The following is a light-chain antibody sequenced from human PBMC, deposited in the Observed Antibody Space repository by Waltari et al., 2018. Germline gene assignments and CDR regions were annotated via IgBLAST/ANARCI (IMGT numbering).Light chain of an antibody. J-gene: IGLJ2*01. Sequence: QSALAQPASVSGSPGRSITISCSGSSSDVGGYDLVSWYHQKPGRAPKLVIPDVPGLPSGVSDRFSGSKSGNTASLTISGLLPEDEADYYCCSYAGNRIWIFGGGTKVTVL. CDR1: SSDVGGYDL. CDR3: CSYAGNRIWI. CDR2: DVP. V-gene: IGLV2-23*02.